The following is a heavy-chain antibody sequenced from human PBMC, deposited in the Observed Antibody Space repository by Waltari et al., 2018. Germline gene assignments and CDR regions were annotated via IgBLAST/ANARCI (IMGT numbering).Heavy chain of an antibody. D-gene: IGHD3-3*01. CDR3: AKSAETKFLEWLLNYYYYYMDV. Sequence: EVQLLESGGGLVQSGGSLRLSCAASGFTFSSYAMSWVGRAPGKGLGWVSVIYSGGSSTYYADSVKGRFTISRDNSKNTLYLQMNSLRAEDTAVYYCAKSAETKFLEWLLNYYYYYMDVWGKGTTVTVSS. CDR2: IYSGGSST. V-gene: IGHV3-23*03. CDR1: GFTFSSYA. J-gene: IGHJ6*03.